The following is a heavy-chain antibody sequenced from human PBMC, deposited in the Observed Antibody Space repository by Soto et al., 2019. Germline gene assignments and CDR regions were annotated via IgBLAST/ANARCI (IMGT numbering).Heavy chain of an antibody. Sequence: SVKVSCKAIGYSFTSHYMHWVRQAPGQGLEWMGGIIPIFGTANYAQKFQGRVTITADESTSTAYMELSSLRSEDTAVYYCARLPNCSGGSCYSAGFDPWGQGTLVTVSS. V-gene: IGHV1-69*13. CDR3: ARLPNCSGGSCYSAGFDP. CDR1: GYSFTSHY. D-gene: IGHD2-15*01. CDR2: IIPIFGTA. J-gene: IGHJ5*02.